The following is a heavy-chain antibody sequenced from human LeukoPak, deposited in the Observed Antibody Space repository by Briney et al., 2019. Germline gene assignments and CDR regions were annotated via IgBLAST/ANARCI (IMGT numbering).Heavy chain of an antibody. V-gene: IGHV4-30-4*01. D-gene: IGHD5/OR15-5a*01. Sequence: SQTLSLTCTVPGGSISSGDYYWTWIRQPPGKGLEWIGYIYYSGSTYYNPSLKSRVAISVDTSKNQFSLKLSPVTAADTAVYYCARSVSTDYYGMDVWGQGTTVTVSS. CDR1: GGSISSGDYY. J-gene: IGHJ6*02. CDR2: IYYSGST. CDR3: ARSVSTDYYGMDV.